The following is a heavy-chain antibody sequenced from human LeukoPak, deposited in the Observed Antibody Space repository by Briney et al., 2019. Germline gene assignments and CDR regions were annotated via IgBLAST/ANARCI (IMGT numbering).Heavy chain of an antibody. J-gene: IGHJ4*02. CDR2: INHSGRT. CDR3: ARNIVATMGVLDY. Sequence: AETLSLSCAVSGGSFSGYYWTWIRQPPGKGLEWIGEINHSGRTNYNPSLKSRVIISVDTSKNQFSLKLNSVTATDTAVYYCARNIVATMGVLDYWGQGTLVTVSS. CDR1: GGSFSGYY. V-gene: IGHV4-34*01. D-gene: IGHD5-12*01.